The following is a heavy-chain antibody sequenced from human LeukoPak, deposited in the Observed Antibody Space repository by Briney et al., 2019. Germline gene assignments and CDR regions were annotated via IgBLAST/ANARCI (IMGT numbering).Heavy chain of an antibody. CDR2: IYTSGST. J-gene: IGHJ5*02. CDR3: ARIYYYDSSAFFSFDP. V-gene: IGHV4-4*07. CDR1: GGSISSYY. D-gene: IGHD3-22*01. Sequence: SETLSLTCTVSGGSISSYYWSWIRQPAGKGLEWIGCIYTSGSTNYNPSLKSRVTMSVDTSKNQFSLKLSSVTAADTAVYYCARIYYYDSSAFFSFDPWGQGTLVTVSS.